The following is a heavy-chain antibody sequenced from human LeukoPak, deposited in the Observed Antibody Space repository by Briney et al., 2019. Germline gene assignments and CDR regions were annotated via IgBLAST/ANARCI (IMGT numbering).Heavy chain of an antibody. V-gene: IGHV3-66*01. CDR1: GFTVSSHY. J-gene: IGHJ4*02. CDR2: IYSAGST. CDR3: ARDSGPFDYLLSFDY. Sequence: GGSLRLSCAGSGFTVSSHYMSWVRQAPGKGLEWVAVIYSAGSTQYADSVKGRFTISRDNSKNTLYLQMNSLRAEDTAIYYCARDSGPFDYLLSFDYWGQGTLVTVSS. D-gene: IGHD3-9*01.